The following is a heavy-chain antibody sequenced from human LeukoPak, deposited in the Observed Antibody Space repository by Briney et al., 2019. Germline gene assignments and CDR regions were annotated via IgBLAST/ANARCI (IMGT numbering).Heavy chain of an antibody. J-gene: IGHJ4*02. D-gene: IGHD6-13*01. V-gene: IGHV4-4*02. CDR3: AREYESSGRYSKGSFDY. Sequence: SGTLSLTCAVSSDSISSNNWWNWVRQPPGKGLEWIGEIYHSGITEYNPSLRSRVTISVDKSKNQFSLKLNSVTAADTAVYYCAREYESSGRYSKGSFDYWGQGILVTVSS. CDR2: IYHSGIT. CDR1: SDSISSNNW.